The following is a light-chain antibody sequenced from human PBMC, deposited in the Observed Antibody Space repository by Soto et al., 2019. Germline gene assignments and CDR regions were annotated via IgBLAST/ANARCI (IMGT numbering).Light chain of an antibody. CDR3: QQLNSYLFT. CDR2: AES. CDR1: QSISNY. V-gene: IGKV1-17*01. Sequence: IQMTQSPSSLSASVRDRATITCRASQSISNYLNWYQQKPGKAPKLLIYAESNLQSGVPSRFSGCGSGTEFTLTISSLQPEDFATYYCQQLNSYLFTFGQGTRLEIK. J-gene: IGKJ5*01.